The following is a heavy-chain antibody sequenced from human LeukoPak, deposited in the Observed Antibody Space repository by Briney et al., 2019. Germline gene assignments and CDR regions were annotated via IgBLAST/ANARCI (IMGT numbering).Heavy chain of an antibody. Sequence: HSGGSLRLSCAASGFTFSSYAMSWVRQAPGKGLEWVAVIWYDGSNKYYADSVKGRFTISRDNSKNTLYLQMNSLRAGDTAVYYCAREPSSSWSGYYFDYWGQGTLVTVSS. J-gene: IGHJ4*02. CDR2: IWYDGSNK. CDR3: AREPSSSWSGYYFDY. D-gene: IGHD6-13*01. CDR1: GFTFSSYA. V-gene: IGHV3-33*08.